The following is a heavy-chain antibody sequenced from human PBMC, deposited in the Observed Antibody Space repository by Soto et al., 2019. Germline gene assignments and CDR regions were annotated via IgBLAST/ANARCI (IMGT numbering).Heavy chain of an antibody. CDR2: ISAYNGNT. D-gene: IGHD5-18*01. CDR1: SYTFSSYG. V-gene: IGHV1-18*01. J-gene: IGHJ6*02. CDR3: AKDLQIWSYYYYGMDV. Sequence: QGPLEQSGAEVKKPGASVKVSCKASSYTFSSYGISWVRQAPGQGLEWMSWISAYNGNTYYAQKFQGRVTMTTDTSTSTAYMELRSLISDDTAVYYCAKDLQIWSYYYYGMDVWGQGTTVTVSS.